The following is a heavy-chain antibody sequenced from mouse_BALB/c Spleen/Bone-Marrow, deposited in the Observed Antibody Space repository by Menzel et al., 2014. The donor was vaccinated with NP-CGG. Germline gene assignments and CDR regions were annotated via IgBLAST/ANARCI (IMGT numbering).Heavy chain of an antibody. Sequence: EVKLQEPGGGLVQPGGSMKLSCAASGFTFSNYWMNWVRQSPEKGLEWVAEIRLKSNNYATHYAKSVKGRFTISRDDSKSSVYLQMNNLGAEDTGIYYCARRGRGYAMDYWGQGTSVTVSS. CDR3: ARRGRGYAMDY. CDR1: GFTFSNYW. V-gene: IGHV6-6*02. CDR2: IRLKSNNYAT. J-gene: IGHJ4*01.